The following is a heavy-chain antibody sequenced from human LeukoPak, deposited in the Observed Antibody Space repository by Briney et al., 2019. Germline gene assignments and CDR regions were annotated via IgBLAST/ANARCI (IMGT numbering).Heavy chain of an antibody. CDR3: ARRYLRSGWYRWYYFDY. V-gene: IGHV4-34*01. Sequence: SETLSLTCAVYGGSFSGYYWSWIRQPPGKGLEWIGEINHSGSTNYNPSLKSRVTISVDTSKNQFSLKLSSVTAADTAVYYCARRYLRSGWYRWYYFDYWGQGTLVTVSS. J-gene: IGHJ4*02. D-gene: IGHD6-19*01. CDR1: GGSFSGYY. CDR2: INHSGST.